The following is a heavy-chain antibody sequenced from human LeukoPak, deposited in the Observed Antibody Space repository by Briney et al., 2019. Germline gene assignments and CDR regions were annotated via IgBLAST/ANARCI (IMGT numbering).Heavy chain of an antibody. D-gene: IGHD6-13*01. CDR3: ARDLYPIAAAGRFRFDP. CDR2: INPSGGST. J-gene: IGHJ5*02. CDR1: GYTFTSYA. Sequence: ASVKVSCKASGYTFTSYAMHWVRQAPGQGLEWMGIINPSGGSTSYAQKFQGRVTMTRDTSTSTVYMELSSLRSEDTAVYYCARDLYPIAAAGRFRFDPWGQGALVTVSS. V-gene: IGHV1-46*01.